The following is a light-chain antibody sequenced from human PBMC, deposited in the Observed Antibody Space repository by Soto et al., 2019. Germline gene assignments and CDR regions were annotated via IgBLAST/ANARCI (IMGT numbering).Light chain of an antibody. CDR1: QGVTND. J-gene: IGKJ4*01. CDR3: QQYNNWPIT. Sequence: ETVMTQSPATLSVSPGEKATLSCRASQGVTNDLAWYQHKPGQAPRLLIYGASTGATGIPARFSGSGSGTEFTLTINSLQSEDFAIYYCQQYNNWPITFGGGTKVEIK. V-gene: IGKV3-15*01. CDR2: GAS.